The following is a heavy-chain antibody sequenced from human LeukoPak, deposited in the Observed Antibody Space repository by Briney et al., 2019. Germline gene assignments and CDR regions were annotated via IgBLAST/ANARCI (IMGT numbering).Heavy chain of an antibody. CDR3: AREVRCSTTRCYSLFDY. D-gene: IGHD2-2*02. Sequence: SETLSLTCTVSGGSLSSYYWSWIRQPAGKGLEWIGRIYTSGSSNHNPSLKSRVTMSVDMSKNQFSLRLSSVTAADTAVYYCAREVRCSTTRCYSLFDYWGQGTLVTVSS. V-gene: IGHV4-4*07. CDR2: IYTSGSS. CDR1: GGSLSSYY. J-gene: IGHJ4*02.